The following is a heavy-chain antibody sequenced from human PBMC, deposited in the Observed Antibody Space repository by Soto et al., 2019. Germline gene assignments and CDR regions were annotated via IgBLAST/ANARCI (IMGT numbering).Heavy chain of an antibody. CDR3: AREAPWGTSQFDY. CDR2: IYPGGST. Sequence: SETMSLTCTVSGGSLSDSYWSWVRQPAGKGLECIGRIYPGGSTNFNPSLRSRVTLSVDTSKNQFSLRLRSVTAADTAVYYCAREAPWGTSQFDYWGHGTPVTVYS. J-gene: IGHJ4*01. V-gene: IGHV4-4*07. D-gene: IGHD7-27*01. CDR1: GGSLSDSY.